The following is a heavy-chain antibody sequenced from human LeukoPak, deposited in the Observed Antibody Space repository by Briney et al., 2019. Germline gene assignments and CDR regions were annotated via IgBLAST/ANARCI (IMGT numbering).Heavy chain of an antibody. D-gene: IGHD3/OR15-3a*01. CDR1: SGSISSYY. Sequence: PSETLSLTCTVSSGSISSYYWSWIRQPPGKGLEWIGYIYYSGSTNYNPSLKSRVIISVDTSKNRFSLKLSSVTAADTAVYYCARKGLGRRDCFDVWGQGTMVTVSS. J-gene: IGHJ3*01. CDR2: IYYSGST. V-gene: IGHV4-59*01. CDR3: ARKGLGRRDCFDV.